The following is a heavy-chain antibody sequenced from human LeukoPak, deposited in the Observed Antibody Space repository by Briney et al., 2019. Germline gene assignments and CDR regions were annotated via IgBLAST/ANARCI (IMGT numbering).Heavy chain of an antibody. CDR1: GDSISSGNYY. V-gene: IGHV4-61*02. Sequence: SETLSLTCAVSGDSISSGNYYWSWIRQPAGKGLEWIGRIYSSGTTTYNPSLKSRVSISADTSKNQYSLKLTSVTVADTAVYFCARESDLPHYDRTDYWGRGTLVTVSS. J-gene: IGHJ4*02. CDR3: ARESDLPHYDRTDY. D-gene: IGHD3-9*01. CDR2: IYSSGTT.